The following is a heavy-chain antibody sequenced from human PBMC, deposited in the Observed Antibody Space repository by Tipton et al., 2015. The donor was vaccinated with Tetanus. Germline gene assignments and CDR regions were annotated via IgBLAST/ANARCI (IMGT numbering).Heavy chain of an antibody. CDR1: GFTVSNSY. J-gene: IGHJ3*02. CDR2: IFNYGGT. D-gene: IGHD2-15*01. Sequence: QLVQSGGGLIQPGGSLRLSCAASGFTVSNSYMTWVRQAPGKGLEWVSSIFNYGGTYSADSVKGRFTISRDNSKNTLYLQMNSLRAEDTAVYYCGGFSFSDDLDIWVRGTMVTVSS. V-gene: IGHV3-53*01. CDR3: GGFSFSDDLDI.